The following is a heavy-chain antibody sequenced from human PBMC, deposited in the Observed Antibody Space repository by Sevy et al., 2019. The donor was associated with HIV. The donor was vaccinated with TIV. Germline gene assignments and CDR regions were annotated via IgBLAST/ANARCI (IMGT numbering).Heavy chain of an antibody. CDR3: TRSITGGSSWQFDS. D-gene: IGHD6-13*01. CDR2: TYYMSKWYD. V-gene: IGHV6-1*01. CDR1: GDSVSSNSAT. J-gene: IGHJ4*02. Sequence: KQSQTLSLTCAISGDSVSSNSATWNWIRQSPSRGLERLGRTYYMSKWYDDYSVSVKSRITINPDTSKNQFSLQLKSVIPEDTAMYYCTRSITGGSSWQFDSWGQGTLVTVSS.